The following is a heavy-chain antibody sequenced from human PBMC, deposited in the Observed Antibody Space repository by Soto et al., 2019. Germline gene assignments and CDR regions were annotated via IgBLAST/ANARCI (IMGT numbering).Heavy chain of an antibody. V-gene: IGHV3-30*18. CDR1: GFTCRNFG. J-gene: IGHJ4*02. CDR2: ISYDGTNK. CDR3: AKAVPPFVVVTASDY. D-gene: IGHD2-21*02. Sequence: QVQLVESGGGVVQPGRSLRLSCAASGFTCRNFGMHWVRQAPGKGLEWVAVISYDGTNKYYADSVKGRFTISRDNSKNTLYLQINSLIAEDTAVYYCAKAVPPFVVVTASDYWGQGTLVTVSS.